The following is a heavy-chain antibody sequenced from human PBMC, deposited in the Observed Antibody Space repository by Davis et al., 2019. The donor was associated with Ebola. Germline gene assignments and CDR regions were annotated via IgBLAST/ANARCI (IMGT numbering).Heavy chain of an antibody. D-gene: IGHD6-13*01. CDR1: GGTFSSYT. Sequence: SSVQVSCKTSGGTFSSYTISWVRQAPGQGLEWMGGIFPIFDTPNYAQKFQGRVTITADESTSTVHMEVSSLRSEDTAVYYCAMWMTATGTVWGQGTPVTVSS. V-gene: IGHV1-69*13. CDR2: IFPIFDTP. CDR3: AMWMTATGTV. J-gene: IGHJ4*02.